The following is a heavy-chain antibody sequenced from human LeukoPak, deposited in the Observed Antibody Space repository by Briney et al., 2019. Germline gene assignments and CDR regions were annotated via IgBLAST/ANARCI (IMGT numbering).Heavy chain of an antibody. CDR1: GFTSSSYG. D-gene: IGHD1-26*01. CDR3: AKDPVGATVSADY. Sequence: GGSLRLSCAASGFTSSSYGMHWVRQAPGKGPEWVAFIRYDGSDKYYVDSVKDRFTISRDNSKNTVYLQMYSLRTEDTAVYHCAKDPVGATVSADYWGQGTLVTVSS. V-gene: IGHV3-30*02. J-gene: IGHJ4*02. CDR2: IRYDGSDK.